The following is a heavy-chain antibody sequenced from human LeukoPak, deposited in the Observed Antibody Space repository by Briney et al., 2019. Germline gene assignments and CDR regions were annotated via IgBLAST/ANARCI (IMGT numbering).Heavy chain of an antibody. D-gene: IGHD3-9*01. CDR2: ISSSGSTI. V-gene: IGHV3-11*01. CDR1: GFTFSDYY. Sequence: GGSLRLSCAASGFTFSDYYMSWIRQAPGKGLEWVSYISSSGSTIYYADSVKGRFTISRDNAKKSLYLQMNSLRAEDTAVYYCARQETYYDILTGYHRGLYFDYWGQGTLVTVSS. CDR3: ARQETYYDILTGYHRGLYFDY. J-gene: IGHJ4*02.